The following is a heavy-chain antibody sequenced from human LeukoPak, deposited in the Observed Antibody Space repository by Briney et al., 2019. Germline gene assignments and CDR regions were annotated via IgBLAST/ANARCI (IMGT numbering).Heavy chain of an antibody. V-gene: IGHV1-18*01. D-gene: IGHD3-22*01. CDR2: ISAYNGNT. Sequence: GASVKVSCKASGYTFTTYGMNWVRQAPGQGLEWMGWISAYNGNTNYAQKLQGRVTMTTDTSTSTAYVELRSLRSDDTAVYYCARVTRDDSSGYWGQGTLVTVSS. J-gene: IGHJ4*02. CDR1: GYTFTTYG. CDR3: ARVTRDDSSGY.